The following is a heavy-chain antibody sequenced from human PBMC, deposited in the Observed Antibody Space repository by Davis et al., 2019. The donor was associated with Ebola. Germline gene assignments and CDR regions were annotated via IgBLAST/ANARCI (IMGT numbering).Heavy chain of an antibody. D-gene: IGHD3-22*01. CDR3: AKEAYYYDSSFDY. CDR1: GSIFSDYG. CDR2: IAYDSSSK. Sequence: GESLKISCAASGSIFSDYGMQWVRQAPGKGLEWVAVIAYDSSSKFYADSVKGRFTISRDNSKNTLYLQMNSLRSEDTGIYSCAKEAYYYDSSFDYWGQGTLVTVSS. V-gene: IGHV3-30*18. J-gene: IGHJ4*02.